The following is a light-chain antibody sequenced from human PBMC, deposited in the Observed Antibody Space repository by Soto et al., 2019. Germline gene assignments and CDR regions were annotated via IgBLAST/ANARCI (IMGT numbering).Light chain of an antibody. Sequence: ESLMTQFPVPLSLSPGERATLSCRASQSFRGLLAWYQQKPGQAPRLLIYDAYNRATGIPPRFSGSGSGTDFTLTISSLEPEDSAVYYCQQRHMWPITFGQGTRLEIK. CDR2: DAY. J-gene: IGKJ5*01. CDR1: QSFRGL. CDR3: QQRHMWPIT. V-gene: IGKV3-11*01.